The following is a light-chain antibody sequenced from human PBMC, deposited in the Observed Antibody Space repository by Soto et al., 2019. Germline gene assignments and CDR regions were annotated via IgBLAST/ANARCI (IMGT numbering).Light chain of an antibody. CDR1: SFNIGNNY. CDR2: DNN. Sequence: QSVLTQPPSVSATPGQKVTISCSGSSFNIGNNYVSWYQQLPGTAPKLLIYDNNKRPSGIPDRFSGSKSVTSATLDITGLQTGDEATYYCSSYTTSGSFVVFGGGTKLTVL. J-gene: IGLJ2*01. CDR3: SSYTTSGSFVV. V-gene: IGLV1-51*01.